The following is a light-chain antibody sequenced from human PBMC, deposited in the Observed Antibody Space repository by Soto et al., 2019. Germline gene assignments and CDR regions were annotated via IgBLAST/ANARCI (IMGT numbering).Light chain of an antibody. Sequence: EIVMTQSPATLSVSPGERVTLSCRASQSVSSNLAWYQQKPGQAPRLLIHDASTRATGTPARFSGSGSGTEFTLTISSLQSEDSAVYYCQQYNNWRTFGQGTKVEIK. J-gene: IGKJ1*01. CDR2: DAS. CDR1: QSVSSN. CDR3: QQYNNWRT. V-gene: IGKV3-15*01.